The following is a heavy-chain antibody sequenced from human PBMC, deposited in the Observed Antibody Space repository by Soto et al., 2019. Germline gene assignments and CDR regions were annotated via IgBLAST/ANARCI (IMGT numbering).Heavy chain of an antibody. J-gene: IGHJ4*02. V-gene: IGHV3-23*01. CDR3: AKDRGAHGGYFDY. CDR2: IGGSGGST. CDR1: GFIFTNYA. D-gene: IGHD3-10*01. Sequence: EVQVSESGGGLVRPAGSLRLSCAASGFIFTNYAMNWVRQAPGKGLEWVSVIGGSGGSTYYADSVKGRFTISRYNSKNTLYLQMISLRAEDTAVYYCAKDRGAHGGYFDYWGQGTLVTVSS.